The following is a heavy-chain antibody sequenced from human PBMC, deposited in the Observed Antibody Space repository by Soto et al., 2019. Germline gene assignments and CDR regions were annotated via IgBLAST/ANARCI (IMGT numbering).Heavy chain of an antibody. D-gene: IGHD3-9*01. CDR2: IWYDGSNK. CDR3: ARDMDILTGYNFDY. J-gene: IGHJ4*02. Sequence: QVQLVESGGGVVQPGRSLRLSCAASGFTFSSYGMHWVRQAPGKGLEWVAVIWYDGSNKYYADSVKGRFTISRDNSKNTLYLQMNSLRAEDTAVYCCARDMDILTGYNFDYWGQGTLVTVSS. CDR1: GFTFSSYG. V-gene: IGHV3-33*01.